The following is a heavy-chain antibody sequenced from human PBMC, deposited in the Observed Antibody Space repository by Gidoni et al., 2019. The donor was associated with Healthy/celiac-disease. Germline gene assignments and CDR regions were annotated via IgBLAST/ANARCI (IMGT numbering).Heavy chain of an antibody. CDR1: GYTFTSYY. D-gene: IGHD6-19*01. CDR2: INPSGGST. Sequence: QVQLVQSGAEVQKPGASVKVSCKASGYTFTSYYMHWVRQAPGQGLEWMGIINPSGGSTSYAQKFQGRVTMTGDTSTSTVYMELSSLRSEDTAVYYCARGGVAVAATGWFDPWGQGTLVTVSS. J-gene: IGHJ5*02. CDR3: ARGGVAVAATGWFDP. V-gene: IGHV1-46*03.